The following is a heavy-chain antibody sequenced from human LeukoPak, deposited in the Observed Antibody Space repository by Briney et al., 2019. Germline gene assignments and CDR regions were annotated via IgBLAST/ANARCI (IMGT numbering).Heavy chain of an antibody. J-gene: IGHJ5*02. CDR2: ISWNSGSI. CDR1: GFTFDDYA. V-gene: IGHV3-9*01. Sequence: GGSLRLSCAASGFTFDDYAMHWVRQAPGKGLEWVSGISWNSGSIGYADSVKGRFTISRDNAKNSLYLQMNGLRAEDTAVYYCAREKYSGSYPWFDPWGQGTLVTVSS. CDR3: AREKYSGSYPWFDP. D-gene: IGHD1-26*01.